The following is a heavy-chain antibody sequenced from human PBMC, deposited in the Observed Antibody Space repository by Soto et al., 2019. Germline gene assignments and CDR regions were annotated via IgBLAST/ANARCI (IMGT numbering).Heavy chain of an antibody. D-gene: IGHD3-10*02. Sequence: GGSLRLSCASYVFTFIGYWMQWVRQAQGKGLEWVSRIKSDGSGTTYADSVKGRFSTSRDNAKNTVYLQMDSRRVEDTAVYYCGRNAIFVRGVPDEYWGQGTPVTVSS. J-gene: IGHJ4*02. CDR3: GRNAIFVRGVPDEY. CDR2: IKSDGSGT. CDR1: VFTFIGYW. V-gene: IGHV3-74*03.